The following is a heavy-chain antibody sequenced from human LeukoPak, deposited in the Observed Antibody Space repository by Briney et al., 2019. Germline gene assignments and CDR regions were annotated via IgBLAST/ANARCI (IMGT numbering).Heavy chain of an antibody. CDR1: GGSISSSSYY. CDR3: ARLGLRFLEWLSRGVY. D-gene: IGHD3-3*01. CDR2: IYYSGST. Sequence: SETLSFTCTVSGGSISSSSYYWGWIRQPPGKGLEWIGNIYYSGSTYYNPSLKSRVTISVDTSKNQFSLKLSSVTAADTAVYYCARLGLRFLEWLSRGVYWGQGTLVTVSS. V-gene: IGHV4-39*01. J-gene: IGHJ4*02.